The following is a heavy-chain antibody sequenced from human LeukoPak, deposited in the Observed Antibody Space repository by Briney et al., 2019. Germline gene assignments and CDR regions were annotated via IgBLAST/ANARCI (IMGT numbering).Heavy chain of an antibody. V-gene: IGHV3-30*02. CDR2: IRYDGSNK. D-gene: IGHD2-2*01. J-gene: IGHJ4*02. CDR3: AKDHCSSTSCHETDY. Sequence: GGSLRLSCAASGFTFSSYGMHWVRQAPGKGLEWVAFIRYDGSNKYYADSVKGRFTISRDNSKNTLYLQMNSLRAEDTAVYYCAKDHCSSTSCHETDYWGQGTLVTVSS. CDR1: GFTFSSYG.